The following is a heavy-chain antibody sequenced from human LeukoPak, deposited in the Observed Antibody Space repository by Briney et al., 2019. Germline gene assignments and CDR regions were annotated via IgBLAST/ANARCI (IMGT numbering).Heavy chain of an antibody. Sequence: ASVKVSCKASGYTFTSYDINWVRQATGQGLEWMGWINPNSGGTNYAQKFQGRVTMTRDTSISTAYMELSRLRSDDTAVYYCARDQAGLWFGELLPAPADYWGQGTLVTVSS. CDR1: GYTFTSYD. CDR3: ARDQAGLWFGELLPAPADY. D-gene: IGHD3-10*01. CDR2: INPNSGGT. J-gene: IGHJ4*02. V-gene: IGHV1-2*02.